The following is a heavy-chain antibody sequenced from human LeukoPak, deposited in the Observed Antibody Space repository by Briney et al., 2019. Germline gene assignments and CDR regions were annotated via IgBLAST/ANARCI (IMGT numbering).Heavy chain of an antibody. CDR2: FYYSGST. Sequence: SETLSLTCTVSGGSISSGSYYWGWIRRPPGKGLEWIGSFYYSGSTYYNPSLKSRVTISVDKSKNQFSLKLSSVTAADTAVYYCARKKVGFGELFRGWFDPWGQGTLVTVSS. V-gene: IGHV4-39*07. D-gene: IGHD3-10*01. CDR1: GGSISSGSYY. J-gene: IGHJ5*02. CDR3: ARKKVGFGELFRGWFDP.